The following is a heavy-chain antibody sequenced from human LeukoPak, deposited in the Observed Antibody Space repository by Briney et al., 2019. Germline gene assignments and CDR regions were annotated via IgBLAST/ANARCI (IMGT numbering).Heavy chain of an antibody. Sequence: PGVSLRLSCAASGFTFSSYSINGVRQAPTRGLEWVSSISSSSCYIYYAEAVKGRFTVSRDNANNSLYVHMHGLRAKDTGVYYCARDYGLDYWGQGTLVTVSS. V-gene: IGHV3-21*03. CDR2: ISSSSCYI. D-gene: IGHD4-17*01. CDR3: ARDYGLDY. J-gene: IGHJ4*02. CDR1: GFTFSSYS.